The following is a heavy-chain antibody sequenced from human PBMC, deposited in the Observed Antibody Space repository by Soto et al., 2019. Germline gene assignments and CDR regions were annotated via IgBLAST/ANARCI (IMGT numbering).Heavy chain of an antibody. V-gene: IGHV1-46*03. D-gene: IGHD2-15*01. J-gene: IGHJ4*02. CDR2: INPSGGTT. CDR1: GYTFSSYY. Sequence: QVQLVQSGAEVKKPGASVTVSCQASGYTFSSYYINWVRQAPGQGLEWMGIINPSGGTTSYAQKLQGRVTMTRDTSTSTVYMELSSLRPEDTAVYYCARGTYCSGGTCYELNYWGQGTLVTVSS. CDR3: ARGTYCSGGTCYELNY.